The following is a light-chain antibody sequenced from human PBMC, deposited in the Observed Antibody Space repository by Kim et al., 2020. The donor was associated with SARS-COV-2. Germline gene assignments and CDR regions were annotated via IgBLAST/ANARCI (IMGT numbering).Light chain of an antibody. J-gene: IGKJ2*01. CDR1: QSLLHSNGYNY. V-gene: IGKV2-28*01. CDR2: LGS. Sequence: PASISCRSSQSLLHSNGYNYLDWYLQKPGQSPQLLIYLGSNRASGVPDRFSGSGSGTDFTLKISRVEAEDVGVYYCMQALQTRYTFGQGTKLEI. CDR3: MQALQTRYT.